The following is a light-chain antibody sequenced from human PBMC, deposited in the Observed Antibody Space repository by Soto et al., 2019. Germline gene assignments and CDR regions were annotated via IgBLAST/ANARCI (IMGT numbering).Light chain of an antibody. CDR1: QSVSSN. CDR2: DAS. J-gene: IGKJ4*01. V-gene: IGKV3-15*01. Sequence: EIVMTQSPATLSVSPGERATLSCRASQSVSSNLAWYQQKPGQAPRLLIYDASTRATGIPARFSGSGPGTEYTLTTSTLPSEASALYYCQQCSWHPFTATFGGGPKVEIK. CDR3: QQCSWHPFTAT.